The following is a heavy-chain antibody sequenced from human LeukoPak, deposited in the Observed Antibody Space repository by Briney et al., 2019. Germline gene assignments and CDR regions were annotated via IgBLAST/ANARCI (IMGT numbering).Heavy chain of an antibody. D-gene: IGHD6-13*01. Sequence: SETLSLTCTVSGGSISSHYWSWIRQPSGKGLEWIGYIYYSGSTNYNPSLKSRVTISVDTSKNQFSLKLSSVTAADTAVYYCARGRSIAATPMDVWGKGTTVTVSS. J-gene: IGHJ6*03. CDR3: ARGRSIAATPMDV. CDR1: GGSISSHY. CDR2: IYYSGST. V-gene: IGHV4-59*11.